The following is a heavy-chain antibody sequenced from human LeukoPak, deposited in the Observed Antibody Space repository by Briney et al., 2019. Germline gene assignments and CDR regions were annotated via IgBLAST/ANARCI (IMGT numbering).Heavy chain of an antibody. CDR3: AREIGRDGYNRSFDY. D-gene: IGHD5-24*01. Sequence: PSETLSLTCTVTGGSISSYYWSWIRQPPGKGLEWIGYIYTSGSTNYNPSLKSRVTISVDTSKNQFSLNLSSVTAADTAVYYCAREIGRDGYNRSFDYWGQGTLVTVSS. J-gene: IGHJ4*02. V-gene: IGHV4-4*09. CDR2: IYTSGST. CDR1: GGSISSYY.